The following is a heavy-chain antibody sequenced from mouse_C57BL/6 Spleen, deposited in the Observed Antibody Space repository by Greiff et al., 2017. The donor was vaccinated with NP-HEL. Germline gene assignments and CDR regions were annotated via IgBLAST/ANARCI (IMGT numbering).Heavy chain of an antibody. CDR3: ARQGLYGKRYAMDY. D-gene: IGHD2-10*02. CDR1: GFTFSSYG. Sequence: EVMLVESGGDLVKPGGSLKLSCAASGFTFSSYGMSWVRQTPDKRLEWVATISSGGSYTYYPDSVKGRFTISRDNAKNTLYRQRSSLKSEDTAMYYCARQGLYGKRYAMDYWGQGTSVTVSS. CDR2: ISSGGSYT. J-gene: IGHJ4*01. V-gene: IGHV5-6*01.